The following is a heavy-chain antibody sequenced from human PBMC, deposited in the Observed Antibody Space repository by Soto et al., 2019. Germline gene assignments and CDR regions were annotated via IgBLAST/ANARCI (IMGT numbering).Heavy chain of an antibody. D-gene: IGHD3-16*02. J-gene: IGHJ4*02. CDR2: ISAYNGNT. CDR1: GYTFTSYG. CDR3: ASMGELSPKWFDFEY. Sequence: GASVKVSCKASGYTFTSYGISWVRQAPGQGLEWMGWISAYNGNTNYAQKLQGRVTMTTDTSTSTAYMELRSLRSDDTAVYYCASMGELSPKWFDFEYWGQGTLVTVSS. V-gene: IGHV1-18*01.